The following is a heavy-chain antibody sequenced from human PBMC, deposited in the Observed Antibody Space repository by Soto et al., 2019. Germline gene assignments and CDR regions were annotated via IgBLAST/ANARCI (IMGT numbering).Heavy chain of an antibody. Sequence: QVQLVQSGAEVKKPGSSVKVSCKASGGTFSSYAISWVRQAPGQGLEWMGGIIPIFGTANYAQKFQGRVTITADKSTSPAYMELSSLRSEDTAVYYCARDQDDILTGYPSWGYGMDVWGQGTTVTVSS. CDR3: ARDQDDILTGYPSWGYGMDV. CDR1: GGTFSSYA. D-gene: IGHD3-9*01. V-gene: IGHV1-69*06. J-gene: IGHJ6*02. CDR2: IIPIFGTA.